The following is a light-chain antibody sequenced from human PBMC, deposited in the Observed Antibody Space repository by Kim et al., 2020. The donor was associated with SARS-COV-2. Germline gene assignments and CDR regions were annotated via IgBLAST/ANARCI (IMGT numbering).Light chain of an antibody. CDR2: TNN. Sequence: QSVLTQPPSVSGAPGQRVTISCTGISSNIGAGYNVHWYQQLPGTAPKLLIFTNNNRPSGVTDRFSGSTSGTSASLAITGLQPEDEADYYCQSYDSSLSGLVFGGGTQLTVL. CDR1: SSNIGAGYN. V-gene: IGLV1-40*01. CDR3: QSYDSSLSGLV. J-gene: IGLJ3*02.